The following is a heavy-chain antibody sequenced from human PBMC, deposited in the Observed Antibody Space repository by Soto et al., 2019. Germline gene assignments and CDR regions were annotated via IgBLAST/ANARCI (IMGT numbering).Heavy chain of an antibody. CDR3: AKDVISDSSSWYSPWYYYYGMDV. J-gene: IGHJ6*02. D-gene: IGHD6-13*01. Sequence: SLRLSCAASGFTFSSYGMHWVRQAPGKGLEWVAVISYDGSNKYYADSVKGRFTISRDNSKNTLYLQMNSLRAEDTAVYYCAKDVISDSSSWYSPWYYYYGMDVWGQGTTVTV. V-gene: IGHV3-30*18. CDR1: GFTFSSYG. CDR2: ISYDGSNK.